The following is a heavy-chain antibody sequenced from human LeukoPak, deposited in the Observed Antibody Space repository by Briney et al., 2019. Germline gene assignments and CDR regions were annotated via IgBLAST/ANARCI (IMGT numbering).Heavy chain of an antibody. CDR1: RYTFTGYY. CDR3: SGGRLWCRELSPNWFET. D-gene: IGHD3-10*01. Sequence: GASVKVSCKASRYTFTGYYMHWVRQAPGQGLEWMGWINPNSGGTNYAQKFQGRVTMTRDTSISTAYMELSRLRSDDTALYYCSGGRLWCRELSPNWFETWGQGTLVTVSS. CDR2: INPNSGGT. J-gene: IGHJ5*02. V-gene: IGHV1-2*02.